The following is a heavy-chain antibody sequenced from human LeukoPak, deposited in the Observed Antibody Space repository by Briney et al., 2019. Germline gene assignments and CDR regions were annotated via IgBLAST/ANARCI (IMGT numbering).Heavy chain of an antibody. J-gene: IGHJ5*02. Sequence: PSETLSLTCAVYGGSFSGYYWSWIRQPPGKGLEWIGEINHSGSTNYNPSLKSRVTISVDTSKNQFSLKLSSVTAADTAVYYCAKAMTTTVFNWFDPWGQGTLVTVSS. CDR1: GGSFSGYY. CDR3: AKAMTTTVFNWFDP. V-gene: IGHV4-34*01. D-gene: IGHD4-11*01. CDR2: INHSGST.